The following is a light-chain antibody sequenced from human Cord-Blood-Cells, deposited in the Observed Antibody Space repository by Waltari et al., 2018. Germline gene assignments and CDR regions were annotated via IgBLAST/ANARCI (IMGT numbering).Light chain of an antibody. J-gene: IGLJ3*02. CDR1: SGSIASNY. CDR2: EDN. CDR3: QSYDSSTRWV. Sequence: NFMLTQPHSVSESPGKTVTISCTGSSGSIASNYVQRYQQRPGSAPTTVIYEDNQRPSGVPDRFSGSIDSSSNSASLTISGLKTEDEADYYCQSYDSSTRWVFGGGTKLTVL. V-gene: IGLV6-57*02.